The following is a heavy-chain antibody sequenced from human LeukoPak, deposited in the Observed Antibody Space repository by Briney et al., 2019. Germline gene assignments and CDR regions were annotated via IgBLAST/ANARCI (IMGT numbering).Heavy chain of an antibody. V-gene: IGHV3-7*01. CDR1: GLTFSSYW. CDR3: ARSRIAGDY. CDR2: IKQDGSEK. J-gene: IGHJ4*02. Sequence: GGSLRLSCAAPGLTFSSYWMSWVRQAPGKGLEWVANIKQDGSEKYYVDSVKGRFTISRDNAKNSLYLQMNSLRAEDTAVYYCARSRIAGDYWGQGTLVTVSS. D-gene: IGHD1-14*01.